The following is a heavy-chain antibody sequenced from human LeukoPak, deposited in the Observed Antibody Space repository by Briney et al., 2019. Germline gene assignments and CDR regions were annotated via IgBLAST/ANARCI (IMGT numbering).Heavy chain of an antibody. CDR3: ARRSSSWKNWFDP. CDR2: IYYSGTT. D-gene: IGHD6-13*01. J-gene: IGHJ5*02. Sequence: PSETLSLTCTVSGGSIDSNSWTWIRQRPGKGLEWIGYIYYSGTTNYNPSLKSRVTMSVDMSKNQFSLKLSSVTAADTAVYYCARRSSSWKNWFDPWGQGTLVTVSS. V-gene: IGHV4-59*01. CDR1: GGSIDSNS.